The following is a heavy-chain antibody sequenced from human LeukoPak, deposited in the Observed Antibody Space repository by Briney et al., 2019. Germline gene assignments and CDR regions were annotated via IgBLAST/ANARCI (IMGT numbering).Heavy chain of an antibody. J-gene: IGHJ3*02. Sequence: GESLKISCKGSGYSFTSYWIGWVRQMPGKGLEWMGIIYPGDSDTRYSPSFQGQVTISADKSISTAYLQWSSLKASDTAMYYCARPKDIVVVPAAPHDAFDIWGQGTMVTVSS. D-gene: IGHD2-2*01. CDR2: IYPGDSDT. CDR1: GYSFTSYW. V-gene: IGHV5-51*01. CDR3: ARPKDIVVVPAAPHDAFDI.